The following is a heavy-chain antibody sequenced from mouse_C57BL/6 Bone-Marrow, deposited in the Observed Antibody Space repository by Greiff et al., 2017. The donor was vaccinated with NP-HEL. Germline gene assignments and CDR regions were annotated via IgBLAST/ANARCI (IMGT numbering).Heavy chain of an antibody. CDR2: IYPGDGDT. CDR1: GYAFSSYW. D-gene: IGHD1-1*01. J-gene: IGHJ1*03. CDR3: ARERGYYGSIPHWYFDV. V-gene: IGHV1-80*01. Sequence: VQLQQSGAELVKPGASVKFSCKASGYAFSSYWMNWVKQRPGKGLEWIGKIYPGDGDTKYNGKFQGKATLTADKSSSTAYMQLSSLTSEDSAVYFCARERGYYGSIPHWYFDVWGTGTTVTVSS.